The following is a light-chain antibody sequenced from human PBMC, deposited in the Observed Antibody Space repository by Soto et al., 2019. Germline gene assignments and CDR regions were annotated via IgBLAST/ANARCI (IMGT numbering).Light chain of an antibody. V-gene: IGKV1-5*01. J-gene: IGKJ1*01. CDR3: QQYNSYSEWT. CDR1: QSISSW. Sequence: DIQMTQSPSTLSASVGDRVTITCRASQSISSWLAWDQQKPGKAPKLLIYDASSLESGVPSRFSGSGSGTEFNLSISSLQLDDFATYYCQQYNSYSEWTLGQGTKVEIK. CDR2: DAS.